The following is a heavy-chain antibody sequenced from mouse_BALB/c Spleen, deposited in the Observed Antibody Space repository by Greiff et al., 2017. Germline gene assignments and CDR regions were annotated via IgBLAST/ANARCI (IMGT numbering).Heavy chain of an antibody. J-gene: IGHJ3*01. Sequence: DVKLQESGPGLVKPSQSLSLTCSVTGYSITSGYYWNWIRQFPGNKLEWMGYISYDGSNNYNPSLKNRISITRDTSKNQFFLKLNSVTTEDTATYYCARDPLYYDYDGGSYWGQGTLVTVSA. D-gene: IGHD2-4*01. V-gene: IGHV3-6*02. CDR1: GYSITSGYY. CDR3: ARDPLYYDYDGGSY. CDR2: ISYDGSN.